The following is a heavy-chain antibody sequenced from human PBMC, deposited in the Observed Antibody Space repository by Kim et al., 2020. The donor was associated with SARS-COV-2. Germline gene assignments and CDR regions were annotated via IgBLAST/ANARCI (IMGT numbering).Heavy chain of an antibody. CDR2: IKQDGSEK. CDR1: GFTFSSYW. V-gene: IGHV3-7*01. Sequence: GGSLRLSCAASGFTFSSYWMSWVRQAPGKGLEWVANIKQDGSEKYYVDSVKGRFTISRDNAKNSLYLQMNSLRVEDTAVYYCARVVIDSSDWCEGGFYYCYYMDVWGKGTTVTVSS. D-gene: IGHD6-19*01. CDR3: ARVVIDSSDWCEGGFYYCYYMDV. J-gene: IGHJ6*03.